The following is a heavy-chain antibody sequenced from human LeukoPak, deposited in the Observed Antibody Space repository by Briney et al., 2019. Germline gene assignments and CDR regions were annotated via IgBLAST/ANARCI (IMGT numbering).Heavy chain of an antibody. CDR3: VREVYDSSGGDYFDY. Sequence: SVKVSCKASGGTFSSYAISWVRQAPGQGLEWMGGIIPIFGTANYAQKFQGRVTITTDESTSTAYMELSSLRSEDTAVYYCVREVYDSSGGDYFDYWGQGTLVTVSS. CDR2: IIPIFGTA. V-gene: IGHV1-69*05. D-gene: IGHD3-22*01. CDR1: GGTFSSYA. J-gene: IGHJ4*02.